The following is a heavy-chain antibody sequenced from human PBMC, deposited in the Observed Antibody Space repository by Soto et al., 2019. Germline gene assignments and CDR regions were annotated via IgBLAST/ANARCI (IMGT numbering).Heavy chain of an antibody. D-gene: IGHD1-7*01. Sequence: EVQLVESGGGLIQPGGSLRLSCAASGLTVSNAYMAWVRQAPGMGLEWVSVIYDNGTTYYADSVKGRFTISRDTSTNTLSLQLDTLRAEDTAVYYCVRPLTSGRNYALDVWGPGTTVTVSS. J-gene: IGHJ6*02. V-gene: IGHV3-53*01. CDR3: VRPLTSGRNYALDV. CDR1: GLTVSNAY. CDR2: IYDNGTT.